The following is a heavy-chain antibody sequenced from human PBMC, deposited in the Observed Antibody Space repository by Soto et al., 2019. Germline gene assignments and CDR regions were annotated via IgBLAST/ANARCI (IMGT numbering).Heavy chain of an antibody. V-gene: IGHV4-31*03. CDR2: IYYSGST. D-gene: IGHD3-22*01. CDR1: GGSISSGGYY. CDR3: ARDRIGAAMIAPQRVGMDV. Sequence: SETLSLTCTVSGGSISSGGYYWSWIRQHPGEGLEWIGYIYYSGSTYYNPSLKSRVTISVDTSKNQFSLKLSSVTAADTAVYYCARDRIGAAMIAPQRVGMDVWGQGTTVTVSS. J-gene: IGHJ6*02.